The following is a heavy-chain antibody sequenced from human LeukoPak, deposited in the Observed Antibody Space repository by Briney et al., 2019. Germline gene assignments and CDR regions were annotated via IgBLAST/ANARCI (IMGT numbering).Heavy chain of an antibody. CDR3: ATVLVGATSSPTGYSDY. Sequence: PGGSLRLSCAASGFTFSSYWMSWVRQAPGKGLEWVANIKQDGSEKYYVDSVKGRFTISRDNAKNSLYLQMNSLRAEDTAVYYCATVLVGATSSPTGYSDYWGQRTLVTVSS. CDR1: GFTFSSYW. CDR2: IKQDGSEK. D-gene: IGHD1-26*01. J-gene: IGHJ4*02. V-gene: IGHV3-7*01.